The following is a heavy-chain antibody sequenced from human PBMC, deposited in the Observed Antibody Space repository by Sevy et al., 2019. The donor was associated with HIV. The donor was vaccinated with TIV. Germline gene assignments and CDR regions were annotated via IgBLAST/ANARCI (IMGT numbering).Heavy chain of an antibody. CDR3: PRDAGFHKFDY. V-gene: IGHV3-7*01. Sequence: GGSLRLSCAASGFIFSKSWMAWVRQAPGKGLEWVASLNDDAKERYYVDSVKGRFTIARDNARNSLSLQMKSLTAEDTAGYYCPRDAGFHKFDYWGQGALVTVSS. D-gene: IGHD2-21*01. CDR2: LNDDAKER. CDR1: GFIFSKSW. J-gene: IGHJ4*02.